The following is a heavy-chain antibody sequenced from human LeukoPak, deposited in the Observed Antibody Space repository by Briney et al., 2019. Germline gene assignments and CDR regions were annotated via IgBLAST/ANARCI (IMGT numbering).Heavy chain of an antibody. CDR3: AKDMYSSSWYYFDY. J-gene: IGHJ4*02. V-gene: IGHV3-30*18. CDR2: ISYDGSNK. D-gene: IGHD6-13*01. Sequence: GGSLRLSCAASGFTFSSYGMHWVRQAPGKGLEWVAVISYDGSNKYYADSVKGRFTISRDNSKNTLYLQMNSLRAEDTAVYYCAKDMYSSSWYYFDYWGQGTLVTDSS. CDR1: GFTFSSYG.